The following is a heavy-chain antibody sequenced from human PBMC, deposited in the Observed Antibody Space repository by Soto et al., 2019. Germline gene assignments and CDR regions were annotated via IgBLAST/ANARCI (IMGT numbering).Heavy chain of an antibody. V-gene: IGHV4-39*01. Sequence: SETLSLTCTVSGGSVISSSYYWGRVRQPPGKGLEWIGSVYCSGSTYYNPSLESRVTISVDKSKNQFSLKPMSLSAADTAVYYCGRLEGLATISYYFDYWGQGALVTVSS. J-gene: IGHJ4*02. CDR2: VYCSGST. CDR3: GRLEGLATISYYFDY. CDR1: GGSVISSSYY. D-gene: IGHD3-9*01.